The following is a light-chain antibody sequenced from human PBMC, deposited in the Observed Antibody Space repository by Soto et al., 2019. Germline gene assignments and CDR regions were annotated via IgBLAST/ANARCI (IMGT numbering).Light chain of an antibody. Sequence: EILSTQSPDTLSLSPGERATPPCRASQTVSSNYLAWCQQRPGQAPRLLIYGASTRAAGIPDRFSGSGSGTDCTLTITRLEPEDSAVYFCQQYTGLPTTFGQGTRLEI. CDR2: GAS. CDR1: QTVSSNY. CDR3: QQYTGLPTT. V-gene: IGKV3-20*01. J-gene: IGKJ5*01.